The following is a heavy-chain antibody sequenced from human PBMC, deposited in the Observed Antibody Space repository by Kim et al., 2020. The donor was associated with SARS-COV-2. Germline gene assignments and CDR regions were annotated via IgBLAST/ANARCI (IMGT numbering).Heavy chain of an antibody. D-gene: IGHD6-13*01. J-gene: IGHJ4*02. V-gene: IGHV3-30*02. Sequence: ADSVEGRFTISRDNSKNTLYLQMNSLRAEDTAVYYCAKDTSIAAAGTHDYWGQGTLVTVSS. CDR3: AKDTSIAAAGTHDY.